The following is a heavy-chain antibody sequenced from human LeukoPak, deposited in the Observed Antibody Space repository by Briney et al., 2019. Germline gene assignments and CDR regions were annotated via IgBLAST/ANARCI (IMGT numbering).Heavy chain of an antibody. CDR1: GGSISSSSYY. CDR3: ARRQMTTDLAFDI. CDR2: IYYSGST. D-gene: IGHD4-11*01. J-gene: IGHJ3*02. Sequence: PSETLSLTCTVSGGSISSSSYYWGWIRQPPGKGLEWIGSIYYSGSTYYNPSLKSRVTISVDTSKNQFSLKLSSVTAADTAVYYCARRQMTTDLAFDIWGQGTMVTVSS. V-gene: IGHV4-39*01.